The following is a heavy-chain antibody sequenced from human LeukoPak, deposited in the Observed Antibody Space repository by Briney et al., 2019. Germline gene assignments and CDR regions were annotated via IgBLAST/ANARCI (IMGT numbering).Heavy chain of an antibody. J-gene: IGHJ4*02. Sequence: GGSLRLSCAASGFTFSNYAMTWVRQAPGKGLQCVSAIGDRAGDPYYADSVKGRFTISRDNSKNTLFLQMNSLRAEDTAIYYCAKGEGWELSSYYFDCWGQGTQVTVSS. CDR2: IGDRAGDP. CDR1: GFTFSNYA. D-gene: IGHD1-26*01. CDR3: AKGEGWELSSYYFDC. V-gene: IGHV3-23*01.